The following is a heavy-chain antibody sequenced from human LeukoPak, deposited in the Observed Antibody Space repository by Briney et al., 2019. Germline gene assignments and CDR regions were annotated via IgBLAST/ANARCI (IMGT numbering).Heavy chain of an antibody. CDR1: GGSFSGYY. CDR2: INHSGST. J-gene: IGHJ6*03. CDR3: ARAGLTVYSYYYYYMDV. Sequence: SETLSLTCAVYGGSFSGYYWSWIRQPPGKGLEWIGEINHSGSTNYNPSLKSRVTISVDTSKDKFSLKLSSVTAADTAVYYCARAGLTVYSYYYYYMDVWGKGTTVTASS. V-gene: IGHV4-34*01. D-gene: IGHD4-11*01.